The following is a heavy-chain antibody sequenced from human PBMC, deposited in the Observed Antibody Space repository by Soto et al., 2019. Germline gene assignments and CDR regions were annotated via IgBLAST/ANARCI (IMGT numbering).Heavy chain of an antibody. J-gene: IGHJ5*02. CDR3: CVIKRRDQYSTSGYWFDP. V-gene: IGHV3-15*01. Sequence: PGGSLRLSCAASGFTFSHAWMSWARQAPGKGLEWVGRIKSKADGETKDYGAPVRGRFTISRDDSQDILYLHMNSLRIEDTAVYYCCVIKRRDQYSTSGYWFDPWGPGTLVTVSS. CDR1: GFTFSHAW. CDR2: IKSKADGETK. D-gene: IGHD4-4*01.